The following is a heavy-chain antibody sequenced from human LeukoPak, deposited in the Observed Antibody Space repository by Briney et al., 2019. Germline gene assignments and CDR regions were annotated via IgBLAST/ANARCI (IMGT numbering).Heavy chain of an antibody. J-gene: IGHJ6*03. D-gene: IGHD2-2*01. CDR3: GRVHCSTTSCYDYYDYYMDV. CDR1: GFRFDDYS. Sequence: GGSLRLSCAASGFRFDDYSMNWVRHVPGKGLEWVAGINWDGASTGYRDSMKGRFTISRDNGKNSLYLQMSSLRVEDTAVYYCGRVHCSTTSCYDYYDYYMDVSGKGTTVTVSS. V-gene: IGHV3-20*04. CDR2: INWDGAST.